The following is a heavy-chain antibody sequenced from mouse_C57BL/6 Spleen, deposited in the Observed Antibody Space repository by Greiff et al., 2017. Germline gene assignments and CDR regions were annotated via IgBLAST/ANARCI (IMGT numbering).Heavy chain of an antibody. CDR3: ASHYYGSNDYAMDY. CDR2: IHPNSGST. D-gene: IGHD1-1*01. CDR1: GYTFTSYW. V-gene: IGHV1-64*01. Sequence: QVQLQQSGAELVKPGASVKLSCKASGYTFTSYWMHWVKQRPGQGLEWIGMIHPNSGSTNYNEKFKSKATLTVDKSSSTAYMQLSSLTSEDSAVYYCASHYYGSNDYAMDYWGQGTSVTVSS. J-gene: IGHJ4*01.